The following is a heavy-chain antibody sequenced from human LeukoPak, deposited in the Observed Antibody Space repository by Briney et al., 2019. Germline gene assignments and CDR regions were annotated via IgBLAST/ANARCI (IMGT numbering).Heavy chain of an antibody. CDR3: ARTYYYDSESDNWFDP. CDR1: GGTFISYA. CDR2: IIPIFGTA. V-gene: IGHV1-69*06. Sequence: SVKVSCKASGGTFISYAISWVRQAPGQGLEWMGGIIPIFGTANYAQKFQGRVTITADKSTSTAYMELSSLRSEDTAVYYCARTYYYDSESDNWFDPWGQGTLVTVSS. D-gene: IGHD3-10*01. J-gene: IGHJ5*02.